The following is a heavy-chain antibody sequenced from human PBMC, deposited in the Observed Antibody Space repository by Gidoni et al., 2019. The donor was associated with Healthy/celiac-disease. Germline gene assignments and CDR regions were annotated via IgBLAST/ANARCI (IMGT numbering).Heavy chain of an antibody. CDR1: GFTFSDYY. Sequence: QVQLVVSGGGLVKPGGSLRLSCAAPGFTFSDYYMSWILQAPGKGLEWVSYISSSGSTIYYADSVKGRFTISRDNAKNSLYLQMNSLRAEDTAVYYCARDQYYYDSSGYYYYYGMDVWGQGTTVTVSS. CDR2: ISSSGSTI. D-gene: IGHD3-22*01. CDR3: ARDQYYYDSSGYYYYYGMDV. V-gene: IGHV3-11*01. J-gene: IGHJ6*02.